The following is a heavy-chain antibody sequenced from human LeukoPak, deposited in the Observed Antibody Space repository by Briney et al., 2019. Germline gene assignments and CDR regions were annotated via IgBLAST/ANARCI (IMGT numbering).Heavy chain of an antibody. CDR3: ARDTYYYYYMDV. CDR2: IYYSGST. CDR1: GGSISSYY. V-gene: IGHV4-59*12. J-gene: IGHJ6*03. Sequence: SETLSLTCTVSGGSISSYYWSWIRQPPGKGLEWIGYIYYSGSTNYNPSLKSRVTISVDTSKNQFSLKLSSVTAADTAVYYCARDTYYYYYMDVWGKGTTVTVSS.